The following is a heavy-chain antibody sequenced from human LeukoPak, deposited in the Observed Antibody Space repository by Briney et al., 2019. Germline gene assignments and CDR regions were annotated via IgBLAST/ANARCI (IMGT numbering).Heavy chain of an antibody. CDR2: IYYSGST. CDR1: GGSIXXNGYY. Sequence: SLTCSVXGGSIXXNGYYWGWXXQPPXKGVEWIGSIYYSGSTFDNPSLKSRVTISVDKSRNQFSLKLSSVTAADTAVYFCATDGYFEVWGQGTTVTVSS. CDR3: ATDGYFEV. J-gene: IGHJ6*02. D-gene: IGHD1-1*01. V-gene: IGHV4-39*07.